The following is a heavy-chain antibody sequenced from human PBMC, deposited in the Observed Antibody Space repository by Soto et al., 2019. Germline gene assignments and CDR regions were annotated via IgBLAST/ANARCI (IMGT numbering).Heavy chain of an antibody. CDR3: ARDPGFRSDY. V-gene: IGHV1-18*01. Sequence: QVQLVQSGAEVKTPGASVKVSCKASGYTFTSYGISWVRQAPGQGLEWMGWISAYNGNTNYAQRLQGRVTMTTDTSASTDYMERRSLRSDDTAVYCCARDPGFRSDYGGQGTLGTVSS. CDR2: ISAYNGNT. D-gene: IGHD3-9*01. J-gene: IGHJ4*02. CDR1: GYTFTSYG.